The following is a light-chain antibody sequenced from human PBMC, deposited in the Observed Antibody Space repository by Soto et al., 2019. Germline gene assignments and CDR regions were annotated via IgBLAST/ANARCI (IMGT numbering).Light chain of an antibody. V-gene: IGKV3-20*01. Sequence: ELLLTQSPGTLSLSPGERATLSCRASQSVASNYLAWYQQRPGQAPRLLIEGASSRATGIPDRFSGSGSGTDCTLTISRLEPEDFAVYYCQQYGSSPPWTFGQGTKVDIK. CDR2: GAS. CDR1: QSVASNY. CDR3: QQYGSSPPWT. J-gene: IGKJ1*01.